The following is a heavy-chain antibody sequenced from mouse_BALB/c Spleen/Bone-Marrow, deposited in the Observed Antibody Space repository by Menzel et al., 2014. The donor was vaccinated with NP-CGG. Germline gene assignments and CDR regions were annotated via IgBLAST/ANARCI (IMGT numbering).Heavy chain of an antibody. CDR3: ARLGYYGWFAY. J-gene: IGHJ3*01. CDR1: GFDFRRYW. Sequence: EVMLVESGGGLVQPGGSLKLSCAASGFDFRRYWMSWVRQAPGKGLEWIGEINPGSNAINYKPSLKDKFIISIDNAKNTLYLQMSKVKSDDTALYYCARLGYYGWFAYWGQGTLVTVSA. V-gene: IGHV4-1*02. D-gene: IGHD2-3*01. CDR2: INPGSNAI.